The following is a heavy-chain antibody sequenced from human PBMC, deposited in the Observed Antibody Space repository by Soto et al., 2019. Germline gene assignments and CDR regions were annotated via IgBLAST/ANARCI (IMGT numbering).Heavy chain of an antibody. V-gene: IGHV3-74*01. J-gene: IGHJ4*02. CDR3: AKESGYDWVHFDY. CDR1: GFTFSSYW. CDR2: INSDGSST. D-gene: IGHD5-12*01. Sequence: GGSLRLSCAASGFTFSSYWMHWVRQAPGKGLVWVSRINSDGSSTSYADSVKGRFTISRDNAKNTLYLQMNSLRAEDTAVYYCAKESGYDWVHFDYWGQGTLVTVSS.